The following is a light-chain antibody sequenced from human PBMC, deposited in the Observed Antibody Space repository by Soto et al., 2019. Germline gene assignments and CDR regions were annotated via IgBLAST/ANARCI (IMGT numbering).Light chain of an antibody. J-gene: IGKJ1*01. V-gene: IGKV1-5*03. CDR2: KAS. Sequence: DIQMTQSPSTLSGSVGDRVTITCRASQTISSWLAWYQQKPGKAPKLLIYKASTLKSGVPSRFSGSGSGTEFTLTISSLQPDDFATYYCQHYTSYPEASGQVTKVDIK. CDR3: QHYTSYPEA. CDR1: QTISSW.